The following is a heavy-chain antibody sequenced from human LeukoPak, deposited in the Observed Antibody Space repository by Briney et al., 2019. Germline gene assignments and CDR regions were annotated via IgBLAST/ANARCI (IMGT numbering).Heavy chain of an antibody. CDR2: IYYSGST. CDR3: ARAPGPADRNAFDI. J-gene: IGHJ3*02. CDR1: GGSISSGDYY. V-gene: IGHV4-30-4*01. Sequence: SETLSLTCTVSGGSISSGDYYWSWIRQPPGKGLEWIGYIYYSGSTYYNPSLKSRVTISVDTSKNQFSLKLSSVTAADTAVYYCARAPGPADRNAFDIWGQGTMVTVSS.